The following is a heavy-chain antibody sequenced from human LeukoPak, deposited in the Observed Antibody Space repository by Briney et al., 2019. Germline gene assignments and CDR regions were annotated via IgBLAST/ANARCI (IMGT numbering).Heavy chain of an antibody. CDR3: AREDYYDSSGYQRFEFDY. V-gene: IGHV1-2*02. CDR2: INPNSGGT. D-gene: IGHD3-22*01. CDR1: GYTFTGYY. J-gene: IGHJ4*02. Sequence: GASVKVSCKASGYTFTGYYMHWVRQAPGQGLEWMGWINPNSGGTNYAQKFQGRITMNRDTSISTAYMELSRLRSDDTAVYYCAREDYYDSSGYQRFEFDYWGQGTLVTVSS.